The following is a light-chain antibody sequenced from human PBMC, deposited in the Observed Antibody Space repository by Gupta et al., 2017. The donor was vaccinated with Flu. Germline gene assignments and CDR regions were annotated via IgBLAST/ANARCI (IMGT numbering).Light chain of an antibody. Sequence: SYDLTQSPSVSVSPGPTATIPCSGHRLGETYTCWYQQKPGQSPVLVIYEDDKRPSGIPERFSASNSGDKATLTISGTQPMDEADYYCQAWDDNTVLFGGGTKLTVL. CDR1: RLGETY. V-gene: IGLV3-1*01. CDR3: QAWDDNTVL. J-gene: IGLJ3*02. CDR2: EDD.